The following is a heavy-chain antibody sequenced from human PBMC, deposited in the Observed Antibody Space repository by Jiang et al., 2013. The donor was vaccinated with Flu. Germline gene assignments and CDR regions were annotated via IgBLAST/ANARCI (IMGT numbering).Heavy chain of an antibody. J-gene: IGHJ3*02. V-gene: IGHV3-9*01. Sequence: VQLLESGGGLVQPGRSLRLSCAASGFTFDDYAMHWVRQAPGKGLEWVSGISWNSGSIGYADSVKGRFTISRDNAKNSLYLQMNSLRAEDTALYYCAKDKSSSPHDAFDIWAKGQWSPSLQ. CDR2: ISWNSGSI. CDR3: AKDKSSSPHDAFDI. D-gene: IGHD6-6*01. CDR1: GFTFDDYA.